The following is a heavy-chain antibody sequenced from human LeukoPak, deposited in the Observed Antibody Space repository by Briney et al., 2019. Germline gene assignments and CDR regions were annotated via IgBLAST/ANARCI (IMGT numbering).Heavy chain of an antibody. V-gene: IGHV1-69*06. Sequence: ASVKVSCKASGGTFSSYAISWVRQAPGQGLEWMGGIIPIFGTANYAQKFQGRVTITADKSTSTAYMELSSLRSEDTAVYYCARTNFVVVTATPEIDYYYMDVWGKGTTVTVSS. CDR1: GGTFSSYA. J-gene: IGHJ6*03. CDR3: ARTNFVVVTATPEIDYYYMDV. D-gene: IGHD2-21*02. CDR2: IIPIFGTA.